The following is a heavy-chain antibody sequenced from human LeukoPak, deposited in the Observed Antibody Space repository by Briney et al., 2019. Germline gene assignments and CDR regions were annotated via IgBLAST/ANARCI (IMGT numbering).Heavy chain of an antibody. D-gene: IGHD6-25*01. CDR1: GFTFSTYG. CDR2: IGPSGGYT. CDR3: AKASSGWYFDG. V-gene: IGHV3-23*01. J-gene: IGHJ4*02. Sequence: GGSLGLSCAASGFTFSTYGLSWVRQAPGQGLEWVSVIGPSGGYTNYADSVKGRFTISRDDSKNTLYLQMNSLRAEDTAVYYCAKASSGWYFDGWGQGTLVTVSS.